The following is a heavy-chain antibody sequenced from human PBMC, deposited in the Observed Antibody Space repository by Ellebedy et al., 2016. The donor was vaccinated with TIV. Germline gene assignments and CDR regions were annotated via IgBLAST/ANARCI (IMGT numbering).Heavy chain of an antibody. Sequence: GGSLRLSCAASGFTVSSNYMSWVRQAPGRGLEWVSTIYSSGGTYYAGSVKGRFTISRDKSKNTLYLQMNSLRAEDTAVYYCAGGISVAGTSLGFWGQGTLVTVSS. V-gene: IGHV3-53*01. J-gene: IGHJ4*02. D-gene: IGHD6-19*01. CDR3: AGGISVAGTSLGF. CDR1: GFTVSSNY. CDR2: IYSSGGT.